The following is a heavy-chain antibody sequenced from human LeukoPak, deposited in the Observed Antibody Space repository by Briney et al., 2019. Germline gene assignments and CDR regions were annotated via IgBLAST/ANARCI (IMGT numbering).Heavy chain of an antibody. D-gene: IGHD3-22*01. Sequence: QPGGTLRLSCAVSGFIFSTYGMSWVRQAPGKGLEWVSAIGGSGGSTYYADSVKGRFTISRDNSKNTLYLQMNSLRAEDTAVYYCAKASAMIVVVSKHFDYWGQGTLVTVSS. CDR1: GFIFSTYG. CDR3: AKASAMIVVVSKHFDY. CDR2: IGGSGGST. J-gene: IGHJ4*02. V-gene: IGHV3-23*01.